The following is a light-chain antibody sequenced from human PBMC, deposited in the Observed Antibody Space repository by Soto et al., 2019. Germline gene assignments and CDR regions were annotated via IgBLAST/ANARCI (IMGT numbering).Light chain of an antibody. CDR2: EVS. CDR3: CSYAGSSTFLYV. V-gene: IGLV2-23*02. J-gene: IGLJ1*01. Sequence: QSVLTQPASVSGSPGQSITISCTGTSSDVGSYNLVSWYQQHPGKAPKLMIYEVSKRPSGVSNRFSGSKSGNTASLTISGLQAEDEADYYCCSYAGSSTFLYVFGTGNKLTVL. CDR1: SSDVGSYNL.